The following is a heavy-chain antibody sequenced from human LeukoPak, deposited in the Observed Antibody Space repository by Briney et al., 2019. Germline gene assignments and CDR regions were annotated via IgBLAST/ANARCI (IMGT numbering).Heavy chain of an antibody. V-gene: IGHV3-30*14. CDR2: ISSDGSRK. D-gene: IGHD1-26*01. Sequence: GGSLRLSCAASGFSFSIHAMNWVRQAPGKGLEGVAVISSDGSRKFYADFVKGRLTISRDNSKNTLYLQMNSPRAEDTAVYFRARDSLVGATPYFDYWGQGILVTVSS. J-gene: IGHJ4*02. CDR3: ARDSLVGATPYFDY. CDR1: GFSFSIHA.